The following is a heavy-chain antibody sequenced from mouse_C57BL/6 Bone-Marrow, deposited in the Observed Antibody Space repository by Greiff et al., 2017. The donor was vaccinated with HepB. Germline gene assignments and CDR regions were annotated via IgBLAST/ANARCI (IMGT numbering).Heavy chain of an antibody. J-gene: IGHJ3*01. CDR3: AMGSNYEAY. V-gene: IGHV1-74*01. CDR1: GYTFTSYW. Sequence: QVQLQQRGAELVKPGASVKVSSKASGYTFTSYWMHWVKQRPGQGLEWIGRIHPSDSDTNYNQKFKGKATLTVDKSSSTAYMQLSSLTSEDSAVYYCAMGSNYEAYWGQGTLVTVSA. CDR2: IHPSDSDT. D-gene: IGHD2-5*01.